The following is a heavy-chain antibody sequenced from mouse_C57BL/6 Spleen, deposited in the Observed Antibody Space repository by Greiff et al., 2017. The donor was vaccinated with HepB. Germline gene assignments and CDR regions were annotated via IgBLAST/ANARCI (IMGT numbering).Heavy chain of an antibody. J-gene: IGHJ2*01. CDR3: ARGGSYPYYFDY. D-gene: IGHD2-10*01. V-gene: IGHV1-55*01. Sequence: QVQLQQPGAELVKPGASVKMSCKASGYTFTSYWITWVKQRPGQGLEWIGDIYPGSGSTNYNEKFKSKATLTVDTSSSTAYMQLSSLTSEDSAVYYCARGGSYPYYFDYWGQGTTLTVAS. CDR2: IYPGSGST. CDR1: GYTFTSYW.